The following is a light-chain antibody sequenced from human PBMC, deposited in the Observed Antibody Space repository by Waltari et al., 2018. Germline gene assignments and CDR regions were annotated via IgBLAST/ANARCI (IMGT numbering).Light chain of an antibody. Sequence: DIQMTQSPSSLSASVGDRVTITCRASENVNNYLNWYQQKPGKAHKLLIYKASTLQSGVPSSFMGRGSGADYTFTISSLQSEDVATYYCQHGYGTPWTFGQGTKVEIK. CDR1: ENVNNY. V-gene: IGKV1-39*01. CDR2: KAS. J-gene: IGKJ1*01. CDR3: QHGYGTPWT.